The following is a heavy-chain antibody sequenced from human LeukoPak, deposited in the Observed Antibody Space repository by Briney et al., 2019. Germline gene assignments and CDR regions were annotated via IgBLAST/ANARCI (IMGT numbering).Heavy chain of an antibody. J-gene: IGHJ5*02. CDR2: ISSTSSTI. V-gene: IGHV3-48*02. Sequence: GGSLRLSCAASGFTFSTYSMNWVRQAPGKGLEWVSYISSTSSTIYYADSAKGRFTISRDNAKNLLYLQMNSLRHEDTALYYCVRGYGETSGDTWGQGTLVTVSS. D-gene: IGHD5-12*01. CDR1: GFTFSTYS. CDR3: VRGYGETSGDT.